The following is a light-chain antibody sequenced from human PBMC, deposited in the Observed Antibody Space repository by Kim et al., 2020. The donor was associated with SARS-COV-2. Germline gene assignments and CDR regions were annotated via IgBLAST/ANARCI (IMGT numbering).Light chain of an antibody. Sequence: SYELTQPPSVSVSPRQTASITCSGDKLGDKYACWYQQKPGQSPVLVIYQDNKRPSGIPERFSGSNSGDTATLTISETQVMDEADYYCQAWDSYTVVFGGGTQLTVL. J-gene: IGLJ2*01. CDR2: QDN. CDR1: KLGDKY. V-gene: IGLV3-1*01. CDR3: QAWDSYTVV.